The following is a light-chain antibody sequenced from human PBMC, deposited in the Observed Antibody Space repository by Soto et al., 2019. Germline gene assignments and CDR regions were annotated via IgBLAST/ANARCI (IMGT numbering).Light chain of an antibody. V-gene: IGKV3-11*01. CDR3: KQPSNWPCT. CDR2: DAS. J-gene: IGKJ1*01. CDR1: QSVSSY. Sequence: EIVLTQSPATLSLSPGERATLSCRASQSVSSYLAWYQQKPGQAPRLLIYDASNRATGIPARFSGSGSGTDFTLTISSLEHEDFEVYYYKQPSNWPCTLGQETKLDIK.